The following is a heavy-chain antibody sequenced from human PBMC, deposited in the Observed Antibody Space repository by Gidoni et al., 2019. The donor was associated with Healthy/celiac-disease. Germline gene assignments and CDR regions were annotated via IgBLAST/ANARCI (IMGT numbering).Heavy chain of an antibody. Sequence: QLQLQESGPGRGKPAETLALTCTVSGGSTSSSSYYWGWIRQPPGKGLEWFGSLYYSGSTYYNPSLQSRVTISVDPSTHQFSLKLSSVTAADTAVYYCARVRRRAAACGGWWFDPWGQGTLVTVSS. CDR1: GGSTSSSSYY. V-gene: IGHV4-39*01. D-gene: IGHD6-13*01. J-gene: IGHJ5*02. CDR3: ARVRRRAAACGGWWFDP. CDR2: LYYSGST.